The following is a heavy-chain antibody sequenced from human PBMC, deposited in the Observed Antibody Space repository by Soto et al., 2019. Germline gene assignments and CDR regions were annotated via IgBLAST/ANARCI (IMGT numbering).Heavy chain of an antibody. CDR2: ISGSGGST. Sequence: GGSLRLSCAASGFTFSSYAMSWVRQAPGKGLEWVSAISGSGGSTYYADSVKGRFTISRDNSKNTLYLQMNSLRAEDTAVYYCERVLTGYFYFDYWGQGTLVTVSS. J-gene: IGHJ4*02. CDR1: GFTFSSYA. D-gene: IGHD3-9*01. V-gene: IGHV3-23*01. CDR3: ERVLTGYFYFDY.